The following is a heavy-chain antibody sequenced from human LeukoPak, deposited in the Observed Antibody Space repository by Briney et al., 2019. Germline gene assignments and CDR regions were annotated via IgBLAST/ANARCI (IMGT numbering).Heavy chain of an antibody. V-gene: IGHV1-18*03. Sequence: ASVKVSCKASGYTFTSYGISWVRQAPGQGLEWMGWISAYNGNTNYAQKLQGRVTITRDTSASTAYMELSSLTSEDMAVYYCARGPRAAADDYWGQGTLVTVTS. D-gene: IGHD6-13*01. J-gene: IGHJ4*02. CDR1: GYTFTSYG. CDR2: ISAYNGNT. CDR3: ARGPRAAADDY.